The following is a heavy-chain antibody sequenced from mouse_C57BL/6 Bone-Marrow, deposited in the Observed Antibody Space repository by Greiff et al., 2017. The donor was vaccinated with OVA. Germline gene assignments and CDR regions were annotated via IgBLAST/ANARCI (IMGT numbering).Heavy chain of an antibody. CDR3: ARYYGSSYPYYYAMDY. CDR2: IYPGDGDT. CDR1: GYAFSSYW. J-gene: IGHJ4*01. V-gene: IGHV1-80*01. D-gene: IGHD1-1*01. Sequence: VQLQQSGAELVKPGASVKISCKASGYAFSSYWMNWVKQRPGKGLEWIGQIYPGDGDTNYNGKFKGKATLTADKSSSTAYMQLSSLTSEDSAVYFCARYYGSSYPYYYAMDYWGQGTSVTVSS.